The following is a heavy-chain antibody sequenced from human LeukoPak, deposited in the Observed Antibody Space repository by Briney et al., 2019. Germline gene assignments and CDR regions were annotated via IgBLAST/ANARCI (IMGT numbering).Heavy chain of an antibody. CDR2: MNPNSGST. D-gene: IGHD3-3*01. J-gene: IGHJ4*02. V-gene: IGHV1-8*03. CDR1: GYTFTSYD. Sequence: ASVKVSCKASGYTFTSYDINWVRQATGQGLEWMGWMNPNSGSTGYAQKFQGRVTITRNTSISTAYMELSSLRSEDTAVYYCARGRITIFGVVIIAGDFDYWGQGTLVTVSS. CDR3: ARGRITIFGVVIIAGDFDY.